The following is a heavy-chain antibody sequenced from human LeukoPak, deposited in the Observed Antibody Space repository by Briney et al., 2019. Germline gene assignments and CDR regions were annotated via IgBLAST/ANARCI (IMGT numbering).Heavy chain of an antibody. CDR3: ARDLYYYGSGSDNFLYY. J-gene: IGHJ4*02. D-gene: IGHD3-10*01. Sequence: PGGSLRLSCAASGFPFSSNYMNWVRQAPGQGLEWVSVINSGGSTHYADSVKGRFTISRDNSKNTLYLQMNSLRAEDTAVYYCARDLYYYGSGSDNFLYYWGQGTLVTVSS. V-gene: IGHV3-53*01. CDR2: INSGGST. CDR1: GFPFSSNY.